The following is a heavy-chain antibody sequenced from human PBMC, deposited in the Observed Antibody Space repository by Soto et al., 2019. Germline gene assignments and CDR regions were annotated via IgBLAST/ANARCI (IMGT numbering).Heavy chain of an antibody. CDR2: ISTYNGNT. CDR3: ARDGYGDYGY. Sequence: QVQLVQSGAAVKKPGTSVKVSCKASGYTFTSNGISWVRQAPGQGLEWMGWISTYNGNTNYAQKLQGRVTMTRDTATGIGSKELRDLRSDDTAVYDCARDGYGDYGYWGQGSLVTVSS. CDR1: GYTFTSNG. V-gene: IGHV1-18*01. J-gene: IGHJ4*02. D-gene: IGHD4-17*01.